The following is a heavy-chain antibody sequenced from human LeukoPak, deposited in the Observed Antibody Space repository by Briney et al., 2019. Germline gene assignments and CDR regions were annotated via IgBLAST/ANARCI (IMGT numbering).Heavy chain of an antibody. CDR2: IYSGGST. D-gene: IGHD3-10*01. V-gene: IGHV3-53*01. CDR1: GFTVSSNY. J-gene: IGHJ5*02. CDR3: AREVTIVRGVINGWFDP. Sequence: GGSLRLSRAASGFTVSSNYMSWVRQAPGKGLEWVSVIYSGGSTYYADSVKGRFTISRDNSKNTLYLQMNSLRAEDTAVYYCAREVTIVRGVINGWFDPWGQGTLVTVSS.